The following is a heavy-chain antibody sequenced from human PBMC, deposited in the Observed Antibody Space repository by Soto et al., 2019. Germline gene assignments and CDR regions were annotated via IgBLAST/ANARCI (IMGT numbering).Heavy chain of an antibody. CDR2: IYYSGST. Sequence: ASETLSLTCTVSGGSISSVGYYWSWIRQHPGKGLEWIGYIYYSGSTYYNPSLKSRVTISLDTSKNQFSLKLSSLTAACTAVYYCARQGNRYGMGGFDPWGQGTLVTSPQ. D-gene: IGHD3-16*01. CDR1: GGSISSVGYY. CDR3: ARQGNRYGMGGFDP. J-gene: IGHJ5*02. V-gene: IGHV4-31*03.